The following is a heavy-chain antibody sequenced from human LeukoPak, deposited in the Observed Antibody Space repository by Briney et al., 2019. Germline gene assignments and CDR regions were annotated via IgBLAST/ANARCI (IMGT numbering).Heavy chain of an antibody. J-gene: IGHJ4*02. V-gene: IGHV1-2*06. CDR2: INPNSGGT. CDR1: GYTFTGYY. D-gene: IGHD3-9*01. Sequence: GASVKVSCKASGYTFTGYYMHWVRQAPGQGLEWMGRINPNSGGTNYAQKFQGRVTMTRDTSISTAYMELSRLRSDDTAVYYCARGPRKTLRYFDWDRYCFDYWGQGTLVTVSS. CDR3: ARGPRKTLRYFDWDRYCFDY.